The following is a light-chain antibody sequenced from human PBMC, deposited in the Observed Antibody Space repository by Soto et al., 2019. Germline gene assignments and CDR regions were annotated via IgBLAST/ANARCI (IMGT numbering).Light chain of an antibody. CDR2: DAS. J-gene: IGKJ4*01. V-gene: IGKV3-11*01. CDR1: QSVSSY. CDR3: QQRSNWPQLT. Sequence: EIVLTQSPATLSLSPGERATLSCRASQSVSSYLACYQQKPGQAPSLLIYDASNRATGIPARFSGSGSGTDFTLTISSLEPEDFAVYYCQQRSNWPQLTFGVGTKVEIK.